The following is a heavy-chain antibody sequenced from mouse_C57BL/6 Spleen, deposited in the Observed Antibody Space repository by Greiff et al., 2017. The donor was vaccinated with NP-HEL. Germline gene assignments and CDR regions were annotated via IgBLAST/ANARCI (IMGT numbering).Heavy chain of an antibody. V-gene: IGHV1-72*01. J-gene: IGHJ1*03. CDR1: GYTFTSYW. D-gene: IGHD2-5*01. CDR3: ARRYDSNRSYWYFDV. Sequence: QVQLKQPGAELVKPGASVKLSCKASGYTFTSYWMHWVKQRPGRGLEWIGRIDPNSGGTKYNEKFKSKATLTVDKPSSTAYMQLSSLTSEDSAVYYCARRYDSNRSYWYFDVWGTGTTVTVSS. CDR2: IDPNSGGT.